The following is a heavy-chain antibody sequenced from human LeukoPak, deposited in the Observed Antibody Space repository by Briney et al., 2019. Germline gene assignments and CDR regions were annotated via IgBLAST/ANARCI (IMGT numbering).Heavy chain of an antibody. CDR2: ISSSSSYI. CDR1: GFTFSSYS. CDR3: AKTHGPYCSGGSCLDYYYMDV. D-gene: IGHD2-15*01. Sequence: GGSLRLSCAASGFTFSSYSMNWVRQAPGKGLEWVSSISSSSSYIYYADSVKGRFTISRDNSKNTLYLQMNSLRAEDTAVYYCAKTHGPYCSGGSCLDYYYMDVWGKGTTVTVSS. J-gene: IGHJ6*03. V-gene: IGHV3-21*04.